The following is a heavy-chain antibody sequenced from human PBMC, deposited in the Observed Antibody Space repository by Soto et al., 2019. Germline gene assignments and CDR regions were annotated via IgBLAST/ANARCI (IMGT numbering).Heavy chain of an antibody. D-gene: IGHD1-26*01. V-gene: IGHV4-38-2*02. J-gene: IGHJ4*02. CDR3: ARSDRGSYSRLGN. CDR1: GDSLTTIYY. CDR2: IFYGGST. Sequence: QVQLQESGPGLVKPSETLSLTCNVSGDSLTTIYYWGWIRQSPVKGLEWIASIFYGGSTFYNPSLKSRVTISMDTSKNQFPLKLGSVTAADTAVYFCARSDRGSYSRLGNWGRGPLVPVSA.